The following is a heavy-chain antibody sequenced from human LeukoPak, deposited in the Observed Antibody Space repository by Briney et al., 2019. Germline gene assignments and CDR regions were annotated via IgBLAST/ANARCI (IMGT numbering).Heavy chain of an antibody. CDR3: ARDFSSSPDY. D-gene: IGHD6-6*01. Sequence: PGRSLRLSCAASGFTFSSYAMHWVRQAPGKGLEWVAVISYDGSNKYYADSVKGRFTISRDNSKNTLCLQMNSLRAEDTAVYYCARDFSSSPDYWGQGTLVTVSS. V-gene: IGHV3-30*01. CDR1: GFTFSSYA. CDR2: ISYDGSNK. J-gene: IGHJ4*02.